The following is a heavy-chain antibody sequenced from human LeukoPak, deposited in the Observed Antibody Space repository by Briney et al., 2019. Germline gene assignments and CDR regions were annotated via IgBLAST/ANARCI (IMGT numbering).Heavy chain of an antibody. D-gene: IGHD2-8*01. J-gene: IGHJ5*01. V-gene: IGHV4-59*03. Sequence: PSETLSLTCTVSGDSTSNFYWNWIRQSPGKGLEWIENIHYSGSSVYNPSLKSRGTISIDTSRRQFFLKLNSVTAADTAVYFCVLAPNSNWFDFWGPGTLVTVSS. CDR2: IHYSGSS. CDR3: VLAPNSNWFDF. CDR1: GDSTSNFY.